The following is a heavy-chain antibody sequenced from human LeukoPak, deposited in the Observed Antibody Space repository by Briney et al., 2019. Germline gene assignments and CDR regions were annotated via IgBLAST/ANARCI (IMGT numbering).Heavy chain of an antibody. CDR2: INSDGSST. V-gene: IGHV3-74*01. CDR3: ASVRGSNAFDI. J-gene: IGHJ3*02. CDR1: GFTFSSYW. Sequence: SRGSLRLSCAASGFTFSSYWVHWVRQAPGKGLVWVSPINSDGSSTSYADSVKGRFTISRDNAKNTLSLRMNSLRDEDTAVYYCASVRGSNAFDIWGQGTMVIVSS.